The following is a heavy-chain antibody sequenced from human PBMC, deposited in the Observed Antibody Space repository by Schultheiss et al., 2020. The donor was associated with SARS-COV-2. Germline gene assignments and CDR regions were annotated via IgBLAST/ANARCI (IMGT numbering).Heavy chain of an antibody. CDR2: INHSGST. V-gene: IGHV4-4*02. J-gene: IGHJ4*02. D-gene: IGHD6-13*01. Sequence: SETLSLTCAVSGGSISSSNWWSWVRQPPGKGLEWIGEINHSGSTNYNPSLKSRVTISVDTSKNQFSLKLSSVTAADTAVYYCARARGRAAPKDYWGQGTLVTVSS. CDR3: ARARGRAAPKDY. CDR1: GGSISSSNW.